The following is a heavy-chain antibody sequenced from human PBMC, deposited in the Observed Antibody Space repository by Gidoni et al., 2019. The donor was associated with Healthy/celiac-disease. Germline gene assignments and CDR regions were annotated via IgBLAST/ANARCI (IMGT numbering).Heavy chain of an antibody. D-gene: IGHD6-13*01. J-gene: IGHJ3*02. CDR2: INPNSGGT. CDR1: GYTFTGYY. Sequence: QVQLVQSGAEVKKPGASVKVSCTASGYTFTGYYMHRVRQAPGQGLEWMGRINPNSGGTNYAQKFQGRVTMTRETSISTAYRELSRLRSDDTVVYYWARWSAAVSAFDIWGQGTMVTVSS. V-gene: IGHV1-2*05. CDR3: ARWSAAVSAFDI.